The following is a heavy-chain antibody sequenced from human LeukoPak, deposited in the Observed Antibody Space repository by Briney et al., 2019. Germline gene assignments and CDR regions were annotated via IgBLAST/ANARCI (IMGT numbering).Heavy chain of an antibody. CDR2: ISSSGSTI. V-gene: IGHV3-48*03. CDR1: GFTFSSYE. Sequence: PGGSLRLSCAASGFTFSSYEMNWVRQAPGKGLEWVSYISSSGSTIYYADSVKGRFTISRDNAKNSLYLQMNSLRAEDTAVYYCATQGSSSWYPSFDYWGQGTLVTVSS. CDR3: ATQGSSSWYPSFDY. J-gene: IGHJ4*02. D-gene: IGHD6-13*01.